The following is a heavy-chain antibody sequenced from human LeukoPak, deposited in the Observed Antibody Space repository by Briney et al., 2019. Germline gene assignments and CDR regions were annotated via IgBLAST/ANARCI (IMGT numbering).Heavy chain of an antibody. J-gene: IGHJ4*02. CDR1: GYSISSVYY. D-gene: IGHD1-26*01. CDR3: ARARGATLKDY. V-gene: IGHV4-38-2*02. Sequence: SETLSLTCTVSGYSISSVYYWGWIRQPPGKGLEWIANIFHSGSTYYNPSLKSRVTISIDTSKNQFSLKLSSVTAADTAVYYCARARGATLKDYWGQGTLVTVSS. CDR2: IFHSGST.